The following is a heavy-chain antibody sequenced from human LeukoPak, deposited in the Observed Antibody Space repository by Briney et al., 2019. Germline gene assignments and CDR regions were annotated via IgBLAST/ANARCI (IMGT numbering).Heavy chain of an antibody. CDR2: ISWNSGSI. J-gene: IGHJ4*02. CDR1: GFTFDDYA. Sequence: PGGSLRLSCAASGFTFDDYAMHWVRQAPGKGLEWVSGISWNSGSIGYADSVKGRFTISRDNAKNSLYLQMNSLRAEDTALYYCAKVILAYCGGDCYSEFDYWGQGTLVTVSS. D-gene: IGHD2-21*02. V-gene: IGHV3-9*01. CDR3: AKVILAYCGGDCYSEFDY.